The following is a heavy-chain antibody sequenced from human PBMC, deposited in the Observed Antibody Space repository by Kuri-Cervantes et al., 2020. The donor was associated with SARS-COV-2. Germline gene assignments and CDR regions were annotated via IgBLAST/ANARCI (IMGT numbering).Heavy chain of an antibody. D-gene: IGHD6-13*01. Sequence: ASVKVSCKASGYTFTSYDINWVRQATGQGLEWMGWMNPNSDNTGYAQKFQGRVTMTRNTSISTAYMELSSLRSEDTAVYYCARRFYGSSWYNYYYYGMDVWGQGTTVTVSS. V-gene: IGHV1-8*01. CDR2: MNPNSDNT. CDR1: GYTFTSYD. CDR3: ARRFYGSSWYNYYYYGMDV. J-gene: IGHJ6*02.